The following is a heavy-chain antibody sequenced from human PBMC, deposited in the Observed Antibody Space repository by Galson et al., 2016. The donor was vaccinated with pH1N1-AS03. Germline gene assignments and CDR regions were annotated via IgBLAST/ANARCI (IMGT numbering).Heavy chain of an antibody. CDR3: ARGRHWMVSYYFDY. CDR2: ISAYNGDT. CDR1: GYTFTSYG. V-gene: IGHV1-18*04. D-gene: IGHD6-19*01. Sequence: SGYTFTSYGVSWVRQAPGQGLEWMGWISAYNGDTKYAQRLQGRVTMTTETSTTTAYMELTSLRSDDTAVYYCARGRHWMVSYYFDYWGQGTLVTVSA. J-gene: IGHJ4*02.